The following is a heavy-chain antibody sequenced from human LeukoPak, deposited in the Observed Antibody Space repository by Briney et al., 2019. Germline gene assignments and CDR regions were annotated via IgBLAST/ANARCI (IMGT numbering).Heavy chain of an antibody. CDR1: RFPFSTYA. CDR2: ISGSAGAT. CDR3: AKDQSDYTAFDL. J-gene: IGHJ3*01. Sequence: GGSLRLSCAASRFPFSTYAMSWVRQAPGKGLEWVSAISGSAGATYYADSVKGRFTISRDNSKNTLYLQMNSLRAEDTAIYYCAKDQSDYTAFDLWGQGTMVTVSS. V-gene: IGHV3-23*01. D-gene: IGHD4-11*01.